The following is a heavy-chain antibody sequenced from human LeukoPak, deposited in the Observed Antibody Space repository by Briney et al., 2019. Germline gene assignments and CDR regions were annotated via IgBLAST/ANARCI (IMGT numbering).Heavy chain of an antibody. J-gene: IGHJ4*02. Sequence: GGSLRLSCAASGLTFSSYAMTWVRQAPGKGLQWVSTIRATAGTTYYTDSVKGRFTISRDNSKNTVFLQMSSLRAEDTAVYYCAKGGYTSHYDYWGQGILVTVSS. V-gene: IGHV3-23*01. CDR2: IRATAGTT. D-gene: IGHD5-12*01. CDR1: GLTFSSYA. CDR3: AKGGYTSHYDY.